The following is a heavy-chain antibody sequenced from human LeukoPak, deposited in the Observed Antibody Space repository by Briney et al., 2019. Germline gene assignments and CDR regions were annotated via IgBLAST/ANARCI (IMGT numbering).Heavy chain of an antibody. CDR1: GYTFTSYD. J-gene: IGHJ6*02. CDR2: MNPNNGNT. CDR3: ARGRDYDFWSGYYFPVYYYYGMDA. V-gene: IGHV1-8*01. Sequence: ASVKVSCKASGYTFTSYDINWVRQATGQGLEWMGWMNPNNGNTGYAQKFQGRVTMTRNTSISTAYMELSSLRSEDTAVYYCARGRDYDFWSGYYFPVYYYYGMDAWGQGTTVTVSS. D-gene: IGHD3-3*01.